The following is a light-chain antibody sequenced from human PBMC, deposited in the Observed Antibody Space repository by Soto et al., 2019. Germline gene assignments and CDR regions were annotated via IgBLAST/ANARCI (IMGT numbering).Light chain of an antibody. CDR3: NSYTSTSPPHV. CDR1: SSDIGRYNF. J-gene: IGLJ1*01. Sequence: QSALTQPASVSGSAGQSISISCTGTSSDIGRYNFVPWYQQRPGQAPKLLIFDVSHRPSGISDRFSGSKSGYTASLTISGLQAEDEADYYCNSYTSTSPPHVFGTGTKVTVL. V-gene: IGLV2-14*01. CDR2: DVS.